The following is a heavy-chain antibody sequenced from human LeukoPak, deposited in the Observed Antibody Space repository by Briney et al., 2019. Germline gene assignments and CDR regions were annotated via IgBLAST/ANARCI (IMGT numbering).Heavy chain of an antibody. J-gene: IGHJ3*02. Sequence: SETLSLTCTVSGGSISSSSYYWGWIRQPPGKGLEWIGSIYYSGSTYYNPSLKSRVTISVDTSKNQFSLKLSSVTAADTAVYYCAREVVGADTFDIWGRGTMVAVSS. CDR2: IYYSGST. V-gene: IGHV4-39*07. CDR1: GGSISSSSYY. D-gene: IGHD1-26*01. CDR3: AREVVGADTFDI.